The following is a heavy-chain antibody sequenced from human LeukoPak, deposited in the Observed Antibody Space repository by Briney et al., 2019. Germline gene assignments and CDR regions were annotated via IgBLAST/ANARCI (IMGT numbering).Heavy chain of an antibody. CDR2: IYTMGTT. D-gene: IGHD1-26*01. J-gene: IGHJ6*03. CDR1: GGSISSGSYY. V-gene: IGHV4-61*02. Sequence: SETLSLTCTVSGGSISSGSYYWSWIRQPAGKGLEWIGGIYTMGTTTYNPSLKSRVTISVDTSKNQFSLKLSSVTTADTAVYYCARLGSGYEMSEWELNYYYYYMDVWGKGTTVTVSS. CDR3: ARLGSGYEMSEWELNYYYYYMDV.